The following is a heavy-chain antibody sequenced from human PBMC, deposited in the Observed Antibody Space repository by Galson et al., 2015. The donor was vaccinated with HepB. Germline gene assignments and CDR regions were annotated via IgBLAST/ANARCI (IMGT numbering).Heavy chain of an antibody. CDR3: ARGLDSSSWYGNWFDP. Sequence: CAISGDSVSSNSAAWNWIRQSPSRGLEWLGRTYYRSKWYNDYAVSVKSRITINPDTSKNQFSLQLNSVTPEDTAVYYCARGLDSSSWYGNWFDPWDQGTLVTVSS. V-gene: IGHV6-1*01. D-gene: IGHD6-13*01. CDR1: GDSVSSNSAA. J-gene: IGHJ5*02. CDR2: TYYRSKWYN.